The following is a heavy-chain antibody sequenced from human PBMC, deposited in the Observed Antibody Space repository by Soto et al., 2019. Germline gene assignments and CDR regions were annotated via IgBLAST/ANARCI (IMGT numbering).Heavy chain of an antibody. V-gene: IGHV6-1*01. D-gene: IGHD2-2*01. Sequence: SQTLSLTCAISWDTVSSNSAAWNWIKQSPSRGLEWLGRTYYRSKWYNDYAVSVKSRITINPDTSKNQFSLQLNSVTPEDTAVYYCARASFVVVPAAMHSYYYYGMDVWGQGTTVTVSS. CDR3: ARASFVVVPAAMHSYYYYGMDV. CDR1: WDTVSSNSAA. CDR2: TYYRSKWYN. J-gene: IGHJ6*02.